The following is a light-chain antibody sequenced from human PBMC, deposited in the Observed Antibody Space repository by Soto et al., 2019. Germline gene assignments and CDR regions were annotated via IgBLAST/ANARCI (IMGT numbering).Light chain of an antibody. CDR2: DTT. CDR3: AAWDDSLGGPV. J-gene: IGLJ3*02. CDR1: SSNIGGEA. V-gene: IGLV1-44*01. Sequence: QSVLAQPPSASGTPGQRVTISCSGGSSNIGGEAVSWYQQFPGTAPKLLIFDTTQRPSGVPDRFSASKSGTSASLAISGLQSEDEADYYCAAWDDSLGGPVFGGGTKVPS.